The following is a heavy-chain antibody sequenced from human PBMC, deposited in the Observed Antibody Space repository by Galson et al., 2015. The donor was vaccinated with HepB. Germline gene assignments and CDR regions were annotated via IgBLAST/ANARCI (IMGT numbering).Heavy chain of an antibody. CDR1: GYTFTGYY. V-gene: IGHV1-2*02. CDR3: ARGVTGGAWGCSSTSCYRFDP. CDR2: INPNSGGT. J-gene: IGHJ5*02. D-gene: IGHD2-2*01. Sequence: SVKVSCKASGYTFTGYYMHWVRQAPGQGLEWMGWINPNSGGTNYAQKFQGRVTMTRDTSISTAYMELSRLRFEDTAVYYCARGVTGGAWGCSSTSCYRFDPWGQGTLVTVSS.